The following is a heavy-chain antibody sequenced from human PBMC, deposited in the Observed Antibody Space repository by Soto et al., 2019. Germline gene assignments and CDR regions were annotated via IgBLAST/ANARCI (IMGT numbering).Heavy chain of an antibody. V-gene: IGHV1-24*01. CDR3: ATDRGSFFPDV. D-gene: IGHD3-16*01. CDR1: GYTLTELS. Sequence: QVQLVQSGAEVKKPGASVKVSCKVSGYTLTELSMHWVRQAPGKGLEWMGGFDPEDGETIYAQKFQGXXTXTAXTSTDTAYMELSSLRSEDTAVYYCATDRGSFFPDVWGQGTTVTVSS. CDR2: FDPEDGET. J-gene: IGHJ6*02.